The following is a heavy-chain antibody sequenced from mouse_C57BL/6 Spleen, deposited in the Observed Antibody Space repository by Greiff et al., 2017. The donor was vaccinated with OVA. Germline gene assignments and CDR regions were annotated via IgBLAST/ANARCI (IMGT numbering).Heavy chain of an antibody. CDR2: INPYNGGT. CDR3: ARRITTVVEDY. D-gene: IGHD1-1*01. J-gene: IGHJ2*01. CDR1: GYTFTDYY. V-gene: IGHV1-19*01. Sequence: EVQRVESGPVLVKPGASVKMSCKASGYTFTDYYMNWVKQSHGKSLEWIGVINPYNGGTSYNQKFKGKATLTVDKSSSTAYMELNSLTSEDSAVYYCARRITTVVEDYWGQGTTLTVSS.